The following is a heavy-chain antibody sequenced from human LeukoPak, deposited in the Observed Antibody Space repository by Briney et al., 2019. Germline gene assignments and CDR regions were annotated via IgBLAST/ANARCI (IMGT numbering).Heavy chain of an antibody. CDR1: GFTFSNYW. CDR2: VNSDGSGT. CDR3: ARVSKYSGYPFDY. V-gene: IGHV3-74*01. J-gene: IGHJ4*02. Sequence: QPRGSLRLSCAASGFTFSNYWMHWVRQAPGKGLVWVVRVNSDGSGTTYADSVKGRFTISRDNAKNTLYLQMNSLRAEDTAIYYCARVSKYSGYPFDYWGQGTLVTVSS. D-gene: IGHD5-12*01.